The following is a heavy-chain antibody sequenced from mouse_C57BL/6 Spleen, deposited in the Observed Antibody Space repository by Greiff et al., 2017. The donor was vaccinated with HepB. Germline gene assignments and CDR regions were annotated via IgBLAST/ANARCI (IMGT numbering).Heavy chain of an antibody. V-gene: IGHV6-3*01. CDR1: GFTFSNYW. J-gene: IGHJ3*01. CDR3: TGQSNFFAY. CDR2: IRLKSDNYAT. Sequence: EVHLVESGGGLVQPGGSMKLSCVASGFTFSNYWMNWVSQSPEKGLEWVAQIRLKSDNYATHYAESVKGRFTISRDDSKSSVYLQMNNLRAEDTGIYYCTGQSNFFAYWGQGTLVTVSA. D-gene: IGHD2-5*01.